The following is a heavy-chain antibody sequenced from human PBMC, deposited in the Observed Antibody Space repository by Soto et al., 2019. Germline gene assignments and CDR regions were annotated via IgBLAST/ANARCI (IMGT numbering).Heavy chain of an antibody. D-gene: IGHD5-12*01. CDR2: ISGRGDRT. CDR1: GFTFSSYS. CDR3: AKESRGSFDL. V-gene: IGHV3-23*01. J-gene: IGHJ3*01. Sequence: GGSLRLSCVASGFTFSSYSISWVRQTPGKGLEWVSAISGRGDRTYYADSVKGRFTISRDNSKNTLHLQMNSLRVEDTAVYYCAKESRGSFDLWGQGTMVTVSS.